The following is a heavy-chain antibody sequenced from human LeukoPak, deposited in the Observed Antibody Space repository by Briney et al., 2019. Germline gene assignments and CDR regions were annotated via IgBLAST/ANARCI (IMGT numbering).Heavy chain of an antibody. CDR3: ARDLSDDYSLDY. J-gene: IGHJ4*02. Sequence: GGSLRLSCAASGFSFSDYSMNWVRQAPGKGLEWVSSITISPSIIYYADSVKGRFTISRDNAKNSLFLQMNSLRAEDTAVYYCARDLSDDYSLDYWGQGTLVSVSS. CDR2: ITISPSII. V-gene: IGHV3-21*01. D-gene: IGHD3-16*01. CDR1: GFSFSDYS.